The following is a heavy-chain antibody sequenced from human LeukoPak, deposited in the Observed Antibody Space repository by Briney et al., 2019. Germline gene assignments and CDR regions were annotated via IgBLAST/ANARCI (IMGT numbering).Heavy chain of an antibody. CDR3: VKDRCDRATCPEV. CDR1: GFTFSSYA. D-gene: IGHD1-14*01. V-gene: IGHV3-23*01. CDR2: ISGSGSNT. J-gene: IGHJ4*02. Sequence: PGGSLRLSCAASGFTFSSYAMSWVRQAPGKGLEWVSVISGSGSNTYYADSVKGRFTISRDNSKNILNLQMNSLRAEDTAIYYCVKDRCDRATCPEVWGQGTLVTVSS.